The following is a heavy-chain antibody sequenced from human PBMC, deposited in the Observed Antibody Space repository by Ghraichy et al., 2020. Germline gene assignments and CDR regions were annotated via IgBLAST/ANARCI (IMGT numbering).Heavy chain of an antibody. CDR2: IKPSEDET. CDR1: GYNFAKYW. Sequence: ASVKVSCKASGYNFAKYWMHWVRQAPGQGLEWLGIIKPSEDETTYADKFQGRVTMTRDTSTKTVYMELSGLRSEDTAVYYCAREDGSFDYWGQGTLATVSS. V-gene: IGHV1-46*01. J-gene: IGHJ4*02. CDR3: AREDGSFDY. D-gene: IGHD3-10*01.